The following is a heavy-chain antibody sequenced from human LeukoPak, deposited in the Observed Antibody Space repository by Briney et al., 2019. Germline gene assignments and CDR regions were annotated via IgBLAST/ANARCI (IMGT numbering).Heavy chain of an antibody. Sequence: PGGSLRLSCAASGFTFSSYSMNWVRQAPGKGLEWVSSISSSNSYIYNADSVKGRFTISRDNAKNSLYLQMNRLRAEDTAVYYCARDQGLLVVAGRFGYWGQGTLVTVSS. CDR1: GFTFSSYS. J-gene: IGHJ4*02. V-gene: IGHV3-21*01. D-gene: IGHD6-19*01. CDR2: ISSSNSYI. CDR3: ARDQGLLVVAGRFGY.